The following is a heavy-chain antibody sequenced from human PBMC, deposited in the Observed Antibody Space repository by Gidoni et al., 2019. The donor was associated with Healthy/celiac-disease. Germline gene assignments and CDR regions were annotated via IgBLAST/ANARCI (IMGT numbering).Heavy chain of an antibody. V-gene: IGHV1-69*01. CDR3: ATMESSGWTRQTVDY. CDR1: AGTFSSYA. J-gene: IGHJ4*02. Sequence: QVQLVQSVAEVQKPGSSVKVPCQASAGTFSSYAISWVRQAPGQGLEWMGGIIPIFGTANYAQKFQGRVTITADESTSTAYMELSSLRSEDTAVYYCATMESSGWTRQTVDYWGQGTLVTVSS. D-gene: IGHD6-19*01. CDR2: IIPIFGTA.